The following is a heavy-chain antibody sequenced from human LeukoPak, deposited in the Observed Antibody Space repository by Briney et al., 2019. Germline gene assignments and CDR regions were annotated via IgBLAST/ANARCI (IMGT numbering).Heavy chain of an antibody. CDR3: ARNLLDYYDSSESSDSGGYYFDY. Sequence: ASVKVSCKASGYTFTSYDINWVRQATGQGLEWMGXXXXNXXXTGYAQKFQGRVTITRNTSISTAYMELSSLRSEDTAVYYCARNLLDYYDSSESSDSGGYYFDYWGQGTLVTVSS. J-gene: IGHJ4*02. V-gene: IGHV1-8*03. CDR2: XXXNXXXT. CDR1: GYTFTSYD. D-gene: IGHD3-22*01.